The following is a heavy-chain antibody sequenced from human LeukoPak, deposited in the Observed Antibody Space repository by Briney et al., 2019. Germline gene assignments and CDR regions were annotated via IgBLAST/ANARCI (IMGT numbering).Heavy chain of an antibody. D-gene: IGHD2-15*01. CDR3: ARDVAAAAGSYFDY. Sequence: ASVKVSCKASGYTSTSYDINWVRQATGQGLEWMGWMNPNSGNTGYAQKFQGRVTMTRNTSISTAYMELSSLRSEDTAVYYCARDVAAAAGSYFDYWGQGTLVTVSS. J-gene: IGHJ4*02. CDR2: MNPNSGNT. V-gene: IGHV1-8*01. CDR1: GYTSTSYD.